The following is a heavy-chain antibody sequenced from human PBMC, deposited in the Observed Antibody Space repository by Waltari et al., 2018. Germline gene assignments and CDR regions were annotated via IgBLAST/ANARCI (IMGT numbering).Heavy chain of an antibody. CDR1: GYSFTSYW. Sequence: EVQLVQSGAEVKKPGESLKISCKGSGYSFTSYWIGWVRQMPGKGLELMGVIFPVAPDPSYSPSFQVLVTRSPDTSIITAYLQWSSLKASDTAMYYCARPRSNYYYGAGAFDIWGQGTMVTVSS. CDR2: IFPVAPDP. CDR3: ARPRSNYYYGAGAFDI. V-gene: IGHV5-51*01. D-gene: IGHD3-10*01. J-gene: IGHJ3*02.